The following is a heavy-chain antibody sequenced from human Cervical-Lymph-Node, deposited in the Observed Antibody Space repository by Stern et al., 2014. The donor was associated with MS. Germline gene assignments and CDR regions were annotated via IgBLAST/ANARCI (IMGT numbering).Heavy chain of an antibody. D-gene: IGHD3-10*01. J-gene: IGHJ5*02. V-gene: IGHV3-74*01. CDR3: AGDVAGRAST. CDR2: IDAVGGVT. CDR1: GFTLRTYS. Sequence: EVHLVESGGGLGQPGESVRLSCEASGFTLRTYSMHWVRQAPGKGLVWVARIDAVGGVTNYADTVKGRFTMSWAHNQNMVYLQLHSLRDEDTAICDCAGDVAGRASTWGQGTLVTVSS.